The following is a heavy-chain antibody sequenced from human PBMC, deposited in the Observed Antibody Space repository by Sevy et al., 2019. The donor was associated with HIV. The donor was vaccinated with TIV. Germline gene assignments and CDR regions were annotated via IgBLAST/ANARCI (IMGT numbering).Heavy chain of an antibody. D-gene: IGHD4-17*01. J-gene: IGHJ4*02. CDR2: IKEDGSGK. Sequence: GGSLRLSCEASGFPFSSSWMSWVRQAPGKGLEWVANIKEDGSGKFYVASVKGRFTISRDNTKNSLYLQMNSLRAEDTAVYYCARVGGYYGNYPFDDWGQGTLVTVSS. CDR1: GFPFSSSW. CDR3: ARVGGYYGNYPFDD. V-gene: IGHV3-7*01.